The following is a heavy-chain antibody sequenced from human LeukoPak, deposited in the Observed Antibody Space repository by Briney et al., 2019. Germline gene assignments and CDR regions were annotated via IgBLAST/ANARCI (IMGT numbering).Heavy chain of an antibody. J-gene: IGHJ4*02. CDR1: GFTFSSYS. Sequence: GGSLRLSCAASGFTFSSYSMHWVRQAPGKGLEWVAVIWYDGSNKYYADSVKGRFIISRDNSKNTLYLQMNSLRAEDTAVYYCARGLNWNYVRHLDYWGQGTLVTVSS. CDR3: ARGLNWNYVRHLDY. V-gene: IGHV3-33*01. D-gene: IGHD1-7*01. CDR2: IWYDGSNK.